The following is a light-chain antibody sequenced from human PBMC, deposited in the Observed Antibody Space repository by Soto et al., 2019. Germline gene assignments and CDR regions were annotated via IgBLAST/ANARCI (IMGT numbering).Light chain of an antibody. CDR2: DAS. CDR3: QQYGRSPFT. J-gene: IGKJ3*01. CDR1: QSVGSY. V-gene: IGKV3-20*01. Sequence: EIVLTQSPATLSLSPGERATLSCRASQSVGSYLAWYQQKSGQAPRLLIYDASSRATGVPDRFSASGSGTDFTLTISRLEPEDFAVYYCQQYGRSPFTFGPGTKVDIK.